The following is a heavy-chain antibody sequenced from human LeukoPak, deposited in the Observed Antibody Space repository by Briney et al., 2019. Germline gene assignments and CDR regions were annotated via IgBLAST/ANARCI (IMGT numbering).Heavy chain of an antibody. J-gene: IGHJ4*02. CDR1: GFTFSDYY. Sequence: GGSLRLSCAASGFTFSDYYMSWIRQAPGRGLEWVSYISGTSSYTTYADSVKGRFTISRDNAKNSLYLQMNSLRGEDTAVYYCARLGSIAAAGTPDYWGQGTLVTVSS. CDR3: ARLGSIAAAGTPDY. D-gene: IGHD6-13*01. CDR2: ISGTSSYT. V-gene: IGHV3-11*06.